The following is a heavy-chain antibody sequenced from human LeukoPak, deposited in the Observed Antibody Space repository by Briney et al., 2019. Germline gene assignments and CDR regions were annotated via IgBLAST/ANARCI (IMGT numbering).Heavy chain of an antibody. CDR3: ARSGSGIREGYFDY. Sequence: GGSLRLSCAASGFTFSGYSMNWVRQAPGKGLECLSSISSSSAYIYYSDSLKGRFTISRDNAKNSLYLQMNSLRAEDTAVYYCARSGSGIREGYFDYWGQGTLVTVSS. J-gene: IGHJ4*02. D-gene: IGHD3-10*01. V-gene: IGHV3-21*01. CDR1: GFTFSGYS. CDR2: ISSSSAYI.